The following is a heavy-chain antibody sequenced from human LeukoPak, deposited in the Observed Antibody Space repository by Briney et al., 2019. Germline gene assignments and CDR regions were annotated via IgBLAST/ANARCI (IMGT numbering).Heavy chain of an antibody. J-gene: IGHJ5*02. CDR1: GFTVSSNY. CDR2: IYSGGST. V-gene: IGHV3-53*04. CDR3: ARWGYDFWSPGGWFDP. Sequence: GGSLRLSCAASGFTVSSNYMGWVRQAPGKGLEWVSVIYSGGSTYYADSVKGRFTISRHNSKNTLYLQMNSLRAEDTAVYYCARWGYDFWSPGGWFDPWGQGTLVTVSS. D-gene: IGHD3-3*01.